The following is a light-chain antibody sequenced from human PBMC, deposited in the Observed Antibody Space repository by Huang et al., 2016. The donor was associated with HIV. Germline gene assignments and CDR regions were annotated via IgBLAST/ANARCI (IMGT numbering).Light chain of an antibody. Sequence: EIVLTQSPATLSLSPGERATLSCRASHSISNYLAWYQHKPGQAPRLLIYDASNGATGIPARCRGSGSGTDFTLTISSLEPEDSAVYYCQQRSNWPPLTFGGGTKLEIK. V-gene: IGKV3-11*01. J-gene: IGKJ4*01. CDR3: QQRSNWPPLT. CDR1: HSISNY. CDR2: DAS.